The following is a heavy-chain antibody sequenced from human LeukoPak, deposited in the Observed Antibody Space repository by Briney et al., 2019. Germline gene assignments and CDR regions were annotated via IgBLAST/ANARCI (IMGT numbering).Heavy chain of an antibody. CDR2: IYYSGST. CDR3: ARYSSYYASGHLGNWFDP. D-gene: IGHD3-10*01. J-gene: IGHJ5*01. Sequence: PSETLSLTCTVSGGSISSGGYYWSWIRQHPGKGLEWIGYIYYSGSTYYNPSLKSRVTISVDTSKNQFSLKLSSVTAADTAVYYCARYSSYYASGHLGNWFDPWGQGTTVTVSS. V-gene: IGHV4-31*03. CDR1: GGSISSGGYY.